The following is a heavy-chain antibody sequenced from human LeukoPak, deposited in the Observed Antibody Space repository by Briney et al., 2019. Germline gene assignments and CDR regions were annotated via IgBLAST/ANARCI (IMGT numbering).Heavy chain of an antibody. V-gene: IGHV4-38-2*02. J-gene: IGHJ5*02. Sequence: SETLSLTCTVSDYSISSGYYWGWIRQPPGKGLEWIGSIYHSGSTYYNPSLKSRVTISVDTSKNQFSLKLSSVTAADTAVYYCATLFCGGDCYLVSWGQGTLVTVSS. CDR2: IYHSGST. CDR3: ATLFCGGDCYLVS. D-gene: IGHD2-21*01. CDR1: DYSISSGYY.